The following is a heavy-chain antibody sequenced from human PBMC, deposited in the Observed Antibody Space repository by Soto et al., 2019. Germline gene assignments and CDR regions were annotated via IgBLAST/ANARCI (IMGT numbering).Heavy chain of an antibody. CDR2: INPSDGTT. J-gene: IGHJ4*02. V-gene: IGHV1-46*01. CDR1: GYTFTNYF. Sequence: QVQLVQSGAEVKKPGASVRVSCKASGYTFTNYFIQSVRQAPGQGLEWMGIINPSDGTTSYAQKFQGRVTMTRDTSTSTVDMDLGSLRSEDTAVYYCETSLQLRKGWAFDYWGQGTLVTVSS. D-gene: IGHD3-3*01. CDR3: ETSLQLRKGWAFDY.